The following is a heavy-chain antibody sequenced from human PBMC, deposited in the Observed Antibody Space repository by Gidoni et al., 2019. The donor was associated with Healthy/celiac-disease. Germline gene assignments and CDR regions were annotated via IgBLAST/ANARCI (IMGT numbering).Heavy chain of an antibody. CDR3: TTDSGYYDFWSGPLD. D-gene: IGHD3-3*01. J-gene: IGHJ4*02. Sequence: EVQLVESGGGFAQPGGSLGLSCAASGFSFSDAWMSWVRQAPGKGLEWVGRIKSKTGGGTTDYAAPVKCRFTISRDDSKNTLYLQMNSLKTEDTAVYYCTTDSGYYDFWSGPLDWGQGTLVTVSS. CDR1: GFSFSDAW. CDR2: IKSKTGGGTT. V-gene: IGHV3-15*01.